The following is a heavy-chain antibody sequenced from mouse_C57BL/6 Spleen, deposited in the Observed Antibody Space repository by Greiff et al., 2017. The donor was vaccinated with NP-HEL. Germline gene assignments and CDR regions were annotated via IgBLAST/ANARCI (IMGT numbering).Heavy chain of an antibody. D-gene: IGHD4-1*01. J-gene: IGHJ1*03. V-gene: IGHV5-4*01. CDR2: ISDGGSYT. CDR3: ARELGRGYFDV. CDR1: GFTFSSYA. Sequence: EVKVEESGGGLVKPGGSLKLSCAASGFTFSSYAMSWVRQTPEKRLEWVATISDGGSYTYYPDNVKGRFTISRDNAKNNLYLQMSHLKSEDTAMYCCARELGRGYFDVWGTGTTVTVSS.